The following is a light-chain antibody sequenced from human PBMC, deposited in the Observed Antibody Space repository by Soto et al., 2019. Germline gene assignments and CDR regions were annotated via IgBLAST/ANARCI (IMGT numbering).Light chain of an antibody. CDR2: DAS. Sequence: EVLLTQSASSLSLSAGERATLSWGASQSVSSYLAWFQQKPGQAPRLLFYDASKRATGIPARFSGSGSGTDFALTISGLETEDFAVYYCQQYGSSPITFGQGTRLEIK. CDR1: QSVSSY. J-gene: IGKJ5*01. CDR3: QQYGSSPIT. V-gene: IGKV3-11*01.